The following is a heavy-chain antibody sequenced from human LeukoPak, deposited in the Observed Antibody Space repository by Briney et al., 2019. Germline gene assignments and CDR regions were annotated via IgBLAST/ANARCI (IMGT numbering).Heavy chain of an antibody. J-gene: IGHJ4*02. CDR2: ISDSGGTK. Sequence: GGSLRLSCAASGFTFCRYAMCWVRQAPGKGLEWVLSISDSGGTKYYAIPVKGRLTISRDNSKNTLSLQMNSLRAEERAVYYCAKGGSVFYSGEQIGYWGQGPLVAVSS. D-gene: IGHD3-22*01. CDR1: GFTFCRYA. V-gene: IGHV3-23*01. CDR3: AKGGSVFYSGEQIGY.